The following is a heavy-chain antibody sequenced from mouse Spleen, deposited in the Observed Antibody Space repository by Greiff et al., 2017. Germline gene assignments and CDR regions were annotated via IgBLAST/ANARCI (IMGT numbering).Heavy chain of an antibody. Sequence: VQLKESGPVLVKPGASVKMSCKASGYTFTDYYMNWVKQSHGKSLEWIGVINPYNGGTSYNQKFKGKATLTVDKSSSTAYMELNSLTSEDSAVYYCARPPTLAYWGQGTLVTVSA. J-gene: IGHJ3*01. V-gene: IGHV1-19*01. CDR3: ARPPTLAY. CDR1: GYTFTDYY. CDR2: INPYNGGT.